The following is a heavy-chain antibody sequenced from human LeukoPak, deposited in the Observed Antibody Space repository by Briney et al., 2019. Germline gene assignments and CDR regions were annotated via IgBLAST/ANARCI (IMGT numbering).Heavy chain of an antibody. CDR3: ARVTGILWCGELSPSRYYYCGMDV. Sequence: ASVKLSCKASGYTFTSYGISWVRQPHGQGLERKGWISAYNGNTNYAQKLQGRVTMTTDTSTSTAYMELRSLRSDDAAVYYCARVTGILWCGELSPSRYYYCGMDVWGQGTTVTVSS. CDR1: GYTFTSYG. J-gene: IGHJ6*02. D-gene: IGHD3-10*01. V-gene: IGHV1-18*01. CDR2: ISAYNGNT.